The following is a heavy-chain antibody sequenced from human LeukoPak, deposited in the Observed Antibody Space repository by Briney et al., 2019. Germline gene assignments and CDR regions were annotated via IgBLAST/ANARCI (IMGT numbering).Heavy chain of an antibody. V-gene: IGHV5-51*01. CDR2: ISPGDSDA. D-gene: IGHD2-21*02. Sequence: GESLKITCKGSGYRFTSHWIGWVRQTPGKGLEWMGTISPGDSDARYSPSFQGQVTISADKSINTAYLQWSSLKASDTAMYYCARQAYCGGDCSANFDYWGQGTLVTVSS. J-gene: IGHJ4*02. CDR1: GYRFTSHW. CDR3: ARQAYCGGDCSANFDY.